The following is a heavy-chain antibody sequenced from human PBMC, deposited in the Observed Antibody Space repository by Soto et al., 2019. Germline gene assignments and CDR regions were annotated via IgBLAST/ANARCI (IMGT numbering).Heavy chain of an antibody. Sequence: AGGSLRLSCAASGFTFSSYAMSWVRQAPGKGLEWVSAISGSGGSTYYADSVKGRFTISRDNSKNTLYLQMNSLRAEDTAVYYCAKDLYGYYDSSGYYLVDYWGQGTLVTVSS. J-gene: IGHJ4*02. CDR3: AKDLYGYYDSSGYYLVDY. V-gene: IGHV3-23*01. CDR2: ISGSGGST. D-gene: IGHD3-22*01. CDR1: GFTFSSYA.